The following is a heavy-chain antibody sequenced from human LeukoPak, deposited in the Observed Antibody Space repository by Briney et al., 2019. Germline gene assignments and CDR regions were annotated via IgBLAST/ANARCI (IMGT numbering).Heavy chain of an antibody. CDR3: ARGPGQLTSECFDS. J-gene: IGHJ5*01. CDR2: IYPTDIT. V-gene: IGHV4-4*07. Sequence: PSETLSLTCTVSGGSISNSYWSWIRQPAGKGLEWIGRIYPTDITIYNPSLKSRVTLSVDTSKNQFSLKVNSVTAVDAAVYYCARGPGQLTSECFDSWGQGILVTVSS. D-gene: IGHD6-13*01. CDR1: GGSISNSY.